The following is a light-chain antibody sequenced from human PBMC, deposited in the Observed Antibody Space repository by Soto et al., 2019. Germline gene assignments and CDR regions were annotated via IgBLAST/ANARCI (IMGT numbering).Light chain of an antibody. J-gene: IGLJ1*01. CDR1: SSDVGDHGY. CDR2: EVS. Sequence: QSALTQPASVSGSPGQSITISCTGTSSDVGDHGYVSWYQHHPGKAPKLIIYEVSNRPSGVSNRFSGSKSGNTASLTISGLQAEDEADYYCHSYTSKSTGVFGTGTKLTVL. CDR3: HSYTSKSTGV. V-gene: IGLV2-14*01.